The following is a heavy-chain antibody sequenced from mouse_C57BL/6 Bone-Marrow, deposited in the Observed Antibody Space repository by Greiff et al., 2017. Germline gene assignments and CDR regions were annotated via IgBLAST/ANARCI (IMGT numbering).Heavy chain of an antibody. Sequence: EVKLMESGGGLVQPGGSLKLSCAASGFTFSDYYMYWVRQTPEKRLEWVAYISNGGGSTYYPDTVKGRFTISRDTAQDTLYLQMSRLKSEDTAMYYCATTGYAMDYWGQGTSVTVSS. CDR1: GFTFSDYY. CDR2: ISNGGGST. D-gene: IGHD1-1*01. J-gene: IGHJ4*01. V-gene: IGHV5-12*01. CDR3: ATTGYAMDY.